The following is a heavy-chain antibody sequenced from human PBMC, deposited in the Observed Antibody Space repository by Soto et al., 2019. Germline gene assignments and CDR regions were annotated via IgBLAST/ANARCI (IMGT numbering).Heavy chain of an antibody. CDR3: TREHINAWHCDN. Sequence: VQLVESGGGLVKPGGSLRLTCAASGFTFSDYGMNWVRQAPGKGLEWVSSISSSGAYIFYADSVKGRFTISRDNAKKSLFLEGDRLRGEDTAVYYWTREHINAWHCDNWGPGTMVTVSS. V-gene: IGHV3-21*01. J-gene: IGHJ4*02. D-gene: IGHD2-21*01. CDR1: GFTFSDYG. CDR2: ISSSGAYI.